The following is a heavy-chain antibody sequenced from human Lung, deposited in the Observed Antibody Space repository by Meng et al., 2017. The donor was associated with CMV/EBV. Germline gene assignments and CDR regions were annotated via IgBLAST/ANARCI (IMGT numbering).Heavy chain of an antibody. CDR1: GFTFSSYA. CDR3: ARPTAGYYYYYGRDV. Sequence: GGSXRLCCAASGFTFSSYAMHWVRQAPGKGLEWVAVISYDGSNKYYADSVKGRFTISRDNSKNTLYLQMNSLRAEDTAVYYCARPTAGYYYYYGRDVWGQGTXVTVSS. V-gene: IGHV3-30-3*01. CDR2: ISYDGSNK. D-gene: IGHD6-13*01. J-gene: IGHJ6*02.